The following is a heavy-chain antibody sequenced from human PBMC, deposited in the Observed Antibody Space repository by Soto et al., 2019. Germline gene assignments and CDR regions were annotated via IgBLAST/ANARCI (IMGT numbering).Heavy chain of an antibody. D-gene: IGHD6-19*01. J-gene: IGHJ5*02. V-gene: IGHV4-31*03. Sequence: QVQLQESGPGLVKPSQTLSLTCTVSGGSISSGGYSWSWIRQHPGKGLEWIGYIYYSGSTYYNPSLKSRVTISVDTSKNQFSLKLSSVTAAETAVYYFARAYSSGLLFDPWGQGTLVHVSS. CDR3: ARAYSSGLLFDP. CDR1: GGSISSGGYS. CDR2: IYYSGST.